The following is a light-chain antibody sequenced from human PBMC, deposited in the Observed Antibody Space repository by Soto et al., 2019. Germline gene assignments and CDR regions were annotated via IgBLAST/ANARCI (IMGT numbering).Light chain of an antibody. J-gene: IGLJ2*01. CDR3: SSYTRSSTLV. V-gene: IGLV2-14*01. Sequence: QSALTQPASVSGSPGQSITISCTGTSSDVGGYNYVSWYQQHPGKAPKVVIYEVSNRPSWISNRFSDSKSGNTASLTISGLQAEDEADYYCSSYTRSSTLVFGGGTKLTVL. CDR2: EVS. CDR1: SSDVGGYNY.